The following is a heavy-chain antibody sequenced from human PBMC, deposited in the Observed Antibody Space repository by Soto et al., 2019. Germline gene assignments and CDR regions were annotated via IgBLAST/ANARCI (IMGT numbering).Heavy chain of an antibody. Sequence: QVQLQESGPGLVKPSQTLSLTCTVSGGSISSGDYYWSWIRQPPGKGLEWIGYIYYSGSTYYNPSLKSRVTISLDTSKNQFSLKLSSVTAADTAVYYCASEGGADGTTISFWGQGTLVTVSS. CDR2: IYYSGST. D-gene: IGHD1-1*01. CDR1: GGSISSGDYY. J-gene: IGHJ4*02. CDR3: ASEGGADGTTISF. V-gene: IGHV4-30-4*01.